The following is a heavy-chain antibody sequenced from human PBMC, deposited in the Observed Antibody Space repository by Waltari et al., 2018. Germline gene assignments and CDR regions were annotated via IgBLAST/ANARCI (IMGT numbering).Heavy chain of an antibody. CDR2: IIPIFGTA. CDR1: GGTFSSYA. V-gene: IGHV1-69*05. J-gene: IGHJ6*02. Sequence: QVQLVQSGAEVKKPGSSVKVSCKASGGTFSSYAISWVRQAPGQGLEWMGGIIPIFGTANYAQKFQGRVTITTDESTSTAYMELSSLRSEDTAVYYCARGRYDFWSGYHYYYGMDVWGQGTTVTVSS. CDR3: ARGRYDFWSGYHYYYGMDV. D-gene: IGHD3-3*01.